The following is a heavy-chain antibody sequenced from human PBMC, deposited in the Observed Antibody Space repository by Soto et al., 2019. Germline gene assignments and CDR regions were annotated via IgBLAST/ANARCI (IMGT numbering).Heavy chain of an antibody. J-gene: IGHJ6*03. CDR1: GYTFTSYD. Sequence: ASVKVSCKASGYTFTSYDINWVRQATGQGLEWMGWMNPNSGNTGYAQKFQGRVTMTRNTSISTAYMELSSLRSEDTAVYYCARGLLDIPTATAENYYYYYMDVWGKGTTVTVSS. CDR3: ARGLLDIPTATAENYYYYYMDV. CDR2: MNPNSGNT. D-gene: IGHD3-9*01. V-gene: IGHV1-8*01.